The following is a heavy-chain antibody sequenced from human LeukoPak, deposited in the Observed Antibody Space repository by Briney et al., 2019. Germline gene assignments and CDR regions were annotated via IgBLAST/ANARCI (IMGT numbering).Heavy chain of an antibody. Sequence: ASVTVSCKASGYTFTGYYMHWVRQAPGQGLEWMGWINPNSGGTNYAQKFQGRVTMTRDTSISTAYMELSRLRSDDTAVYYCARGDTAMVGYYYYYMDVWGKGTTVTVSS. CDR3: ARGDTAMVGYYYYYMDV. CDR1: GYTFTGYY. D-gene: IGHD5-18*01. J-gene: IGHJ6*03. V-gene: IGHV1-2*02. CDR2: INPNSGGT.